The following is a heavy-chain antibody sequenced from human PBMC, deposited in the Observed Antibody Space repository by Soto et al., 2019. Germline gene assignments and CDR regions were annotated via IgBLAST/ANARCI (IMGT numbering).Heavy chain of an antibody. J-gene: IGHJ5*02. CDR1: GAYISDFS. CDR3: AKVMVKNWFDP. V-gene: IGHV4-4*07. CDR2: ITVNGNT. D-gene: IGHD5-18*01. Sequence: PSETLSLTCTVSGAYISDFSWSWIRQPAGKGLEWIGRITVNGNTQYDPSFRSRVTMSMDTSRNQFSLNLQSATAADTALYYCAKVMVKNWFDPWGQGTLVTVSS.